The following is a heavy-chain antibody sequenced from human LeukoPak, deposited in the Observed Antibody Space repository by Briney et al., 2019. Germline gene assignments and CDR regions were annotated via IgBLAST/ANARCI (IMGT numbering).Heavy chain of an antibody. Sequence: PGRSLRLSCAASGFTFSIFGMHWVRQAPGKGLEWVAVIWCDGSNKYYADSVKGRFTISRDNSKNTLYLQMNSLRAEDTAVYYCARDPVGYCSSTSCFYFDYWGQGTLVTVSS. CDR1: GFTFSIFG. V-gene: IGHV3-33*08. CDR3: ARDPVGYCSSTSCFYFDY. D-gene: IGHD2-2*01. CDR2: IWCDGSNK. J-gene: IGHJ4*02.